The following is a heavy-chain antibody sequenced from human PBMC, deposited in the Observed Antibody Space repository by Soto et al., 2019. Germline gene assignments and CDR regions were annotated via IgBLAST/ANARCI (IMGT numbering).Heavy chain of an antibody. CDR3: ARDRVPYVYFYYGMDV. Sequence: QVRLEESGGGVVQPGRSLSLSCAASGFAFHNYSMHWVRQAPGKGLEWVAIMSMDGNNKYYADSVKGRFTISIDNSKSMLFLQMSSLRPEDTAVYFWARDRVPYVYFYYGMDVWGQGTTVTVSS. CDR1: GFAFHNYS. J-gene: IGHJ6*02. D-gene: IGHD3-16*01. CDR2: MSMDGNNK. V-gene: IGHV3-30-3*01.